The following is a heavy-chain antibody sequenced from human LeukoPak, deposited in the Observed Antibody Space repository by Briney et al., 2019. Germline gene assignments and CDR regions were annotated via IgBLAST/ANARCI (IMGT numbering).Heavy chain of an antibody. V-gene: IGHV4-39*01. Sequence: PSETLSLTCTVSGGSISSSSYYWGWIRQPPGKGLEWIASIYYSGSTYYNPSLKSRVTISVDMSKNQLSLKLSSLTAADTAVYYCARHEYSGSYYGLSWFDPWGQGTLVTVSS. CDR1: GGSISSSSYY. CDR3: ARHEYSGSYYGLSWFDP. CDR2: IYYSGST. J-gene: IGHJ5*02. D-gene: IGHD1-26*01.